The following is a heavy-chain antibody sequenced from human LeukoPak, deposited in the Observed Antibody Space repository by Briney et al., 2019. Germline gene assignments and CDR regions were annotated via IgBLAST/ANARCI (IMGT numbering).Heavy chain of an antibody. V-gene: IGHV3-30*18. CDR2: ISYDGSNK. D-gene: IGHD6-19*01. Sequence: GLVWVAVISYDGSNKYYADSVKGPFTISRDNSKNTLYLQMDSLRAEDTAVYYCAKWAAVAGTDYWGQGTLVTVSS. J-gene: IGHJ4*02. CDR3: AKWAAVAGTDY.